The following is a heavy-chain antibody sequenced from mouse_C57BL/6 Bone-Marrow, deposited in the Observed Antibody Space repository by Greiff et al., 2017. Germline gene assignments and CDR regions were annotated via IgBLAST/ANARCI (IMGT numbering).Heavy chain of an antibody. D-gene: IGHD1-1*01. CDR3: ASRTNYGSSSYAMDY. Sequence: VQLQQSGPELVKPGASVKISCKASGYSFTSYYIHWVKQRPGKGLEWIGWIHPGSGNTKYNAKFKGKATLTADKSSSTASMELSRLTSDDSAVYYGASRTNYGSSSYAMDYWGQGTSVTVSS. CDR2: IHPGSGNT. CDR1: GYSFTSYY. J-gene: IGHJ4*01. V-gene: IGHV1-66*01.